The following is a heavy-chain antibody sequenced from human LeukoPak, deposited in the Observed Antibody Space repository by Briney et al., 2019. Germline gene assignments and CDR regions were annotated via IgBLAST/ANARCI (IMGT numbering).Heavy chain of an antibody. CDR2: IYHSGST. D-gene: IGHD6-19*01. CDR3: ARAGYSSGPYYYYYGMDV. J-gene: IGHJ6*04. V-gene: IGHV4-4*02. CDR1: GGSISSSNW. Sequence: PSETLSLTYAVSGGSISSSNWWSWVRQPPGKGLEWIGEIYHSGSTNYNPSLKSRVTISVDKSKNQFSLKLSSVTAADTAVYYCARAGYSSGPYYYYYGMDVWGKGTTVTVSS.